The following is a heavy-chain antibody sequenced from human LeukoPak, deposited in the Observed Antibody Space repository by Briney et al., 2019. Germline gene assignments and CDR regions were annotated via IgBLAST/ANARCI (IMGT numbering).Heavy chain of an antibody. V-gene: IGHV4-31*03. CDR2: IYYSGST. J-gene: IGHJ6*02. CDR1: GGSISSGGYY. CDR3: ARDSTYYYYGMDV. Sequence: SETLSLTCTVSGGSISSGGYYWSWIRQHPGKGLEWIGYIYYSGSTYYNPSLKSRVTISVDTSKNQFSLKLSSVTAADTAVYYYARDSTYYYYGMDVWGQGTTVTVSS.